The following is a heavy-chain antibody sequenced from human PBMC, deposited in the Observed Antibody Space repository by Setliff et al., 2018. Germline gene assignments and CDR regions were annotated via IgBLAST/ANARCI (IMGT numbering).Heavy chain of an antibody. CDR2: VYYSGTT. D-gene: IGHD2-2*01. CDR1: GGSVSDSTYY. CDR3: ARTSTARYFDL. V-gene: IGHV4-39*02. J-gene: IGHJ2*01. Sequence: SETLSLTCTVSGGSVSDSTYYWGWVRQPPGKGLEWIASVYYSGTTYYNPSLESRVTMSIDTSKSHFSLNLYSVTAADTAVYYCARTSTARYFDLWGRGTLVTVS.